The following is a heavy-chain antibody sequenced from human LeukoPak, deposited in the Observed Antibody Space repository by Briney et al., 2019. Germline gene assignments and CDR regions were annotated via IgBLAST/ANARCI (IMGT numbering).Heavy chain of an antibody. Sequence: ASVKVSCKASGFTFTTSAMQWVRQARGQRLEWIGWIVVASGNTNYAQKFQERVTITRDMSTSTAYMELSSLRSEDTAVYYCARDAFNLGGYWGQGTLVTVSS. V-gene: IGHV1-58*02. J-gene: IGHJ4*02. CDR2: IVVASGNT. CDR3: ARDAFNLGGY. CDR1: GFTFTTSA. D-gene: IGHD3-16*01.